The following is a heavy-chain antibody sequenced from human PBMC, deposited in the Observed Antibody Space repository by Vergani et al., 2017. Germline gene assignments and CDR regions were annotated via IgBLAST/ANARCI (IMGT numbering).Heavy chain of an antibody. Sequence: EVQLVESGGGLIQPGGSLRLSCAASGFTVSSNYMSWVRQAPEKGLEWVSVIYSGGSTYYADAVKGRFTISRDKSKNTLYLQMNSLRAEDTAVYYCARDRPSKGDSSGHTLMYAFDIWGQGTMVTVSS. CDR2: IYSGGST. J-gene: IGHJ3*02. D-gene: IGHD3-22*01. V-gene: IGHV3-53*01. CDR1: GFTVSSNY. CDR3: ARDRPSKGDSSGHTLMYAFDI.